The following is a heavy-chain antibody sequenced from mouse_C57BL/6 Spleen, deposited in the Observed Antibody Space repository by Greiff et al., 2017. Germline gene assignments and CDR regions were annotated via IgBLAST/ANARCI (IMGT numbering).Heavy chain of an antibody. CDR3: ARTYITTVVGYAMDY. D-gene: IGHD1-1*01. CDR2: INPNNGGT. V-gene: IGHV1-22*01. CDR1: GYTFTDYN. J-gene: IGHJ4*01. Sequence: SGPELVKPGASVKMSCKASGYTFTDYNMHWVKQSHGKSLEWIGYINPNNGGTSYNKKFKGKATLTVNKSSSTAYMELRILTSEDSAVYYCARTYITTVVGYAMDYWGQGTSVTVSS.